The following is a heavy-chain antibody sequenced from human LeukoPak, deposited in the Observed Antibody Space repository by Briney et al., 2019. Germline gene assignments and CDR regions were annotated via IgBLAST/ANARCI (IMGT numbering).Heavy chain of an antibody. Sequence: GGSLRLSCAASGFTFSNAWMSWVRQAPGKGLEWVGGIKSKTDGGTTDYAAPVKGRFTISRDNSKNTLYLQMNSLKTEDTAVYYCTTVDQNPYSSGWYFDYWGQGTLVTVSS. D-gene: IGHD6-19*01. CDR2: IKSKTDGGTT. J-gene: IGHJ4*02. CDR1: GFTFSNAW. V-gene: IGHV3-15*01. CDR3: TTVDQNPYSSGWYFDY.